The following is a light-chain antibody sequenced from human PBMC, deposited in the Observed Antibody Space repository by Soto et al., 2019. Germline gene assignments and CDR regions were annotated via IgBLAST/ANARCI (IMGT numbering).Light chain of an antibody. CDR3: QQYAISPGT. CDR1: QSVSYY. V-gene: IGKV3-20*01. Sequence: EIGLTQSPGTLSLSTGERATLSCRASQSVSYYLAWYQQKPGQAPRLLIFAASRRATGIPDRFTGSGSGTDFTLTISRLEPEDFAVYYCQQYAISPGTFAQGTKVDIK. CDR2: AAS. J-gene: IGKJ1*01.